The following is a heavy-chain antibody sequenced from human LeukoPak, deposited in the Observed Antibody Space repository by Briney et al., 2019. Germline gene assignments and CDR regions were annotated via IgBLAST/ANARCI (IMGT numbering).Heavy chain of an antibody. CDR3: AKWGDYDILTGYYDSDY. CDR2: VSGRDDST. Sequence: PGASLRLSCAASGFTFSNYAMSWVRQAPGKGLEWVSAVSGRDDSTYYADSVKGRFTISRDTSKNTLYLQINSLRAEDTAVYYCAKWGDYDILTGYYDSDYWGQGTLVTVSS. D-gene: IGHD3-9*01. J-gene: IGHJ4*02. V-gene: IGHV3-23*01. CDR1: GFTFSNYA.